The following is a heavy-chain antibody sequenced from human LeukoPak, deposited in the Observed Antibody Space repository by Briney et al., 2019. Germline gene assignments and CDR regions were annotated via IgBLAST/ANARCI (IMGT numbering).Heavy chain of an antibody. V-gene: IGHV3-23*01. Sequence: GGSLRLSCAVTGLTFPIYGMHWVRQAPGKGLEWVSAISGSGDATYYADSVKGRFTISRDNSKNILYLQMNGLRAEDTALYYCAKVVGIWIGEMFDAFDVWGQGTTVTVPS. D-gene: IGHD3-10*01. CDR3: AKVVGIWIGEMFDAFDV. J-gene: IGHJ3*01. CDR2: ISGSGDAT. CDR1: GLTFPIYG.